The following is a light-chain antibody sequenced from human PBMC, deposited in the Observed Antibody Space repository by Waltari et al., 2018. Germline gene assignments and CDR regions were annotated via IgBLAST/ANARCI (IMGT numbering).Light chain of an antibody. V-gene: IGKV3-20*01. CDR1: QSVGST. CDR3: QHYLRLPVA. CDR2: GAS. Sequence: EIVLTQSPGTLSLSPGERAIVSCRASQSVGSTLAWYHQKPGQAPRLLIYGASNRATGIPDRFIGSGFGTEFSLTISGLEPEDSAVYYCQHYLRLPVAFGQGTKVEIK. J-gene: IGKJ1*01.